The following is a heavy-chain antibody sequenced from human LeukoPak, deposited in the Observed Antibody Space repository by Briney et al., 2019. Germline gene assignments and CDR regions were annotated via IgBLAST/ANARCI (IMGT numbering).Heavy chain of an antibody. Sequence: PSETLSLTCAVYGGSFSGYYWSWIRQPPGKGLEWIGEINHSGSTNYNPSLKSRVTISVDTSKNQFSLKLSSVTAADTAVYYCARGLGSGSYYARSLRFDYWGQGTLVTVSS. J-gene: IGHJ4*02. D-gene: IGHD3-10*01. CDR1: GGSFSGYY. V-gene: IGHV4-34*01. CDR2: INHSGST. CDR3: ARGLGSGSYYARSLRFDY.